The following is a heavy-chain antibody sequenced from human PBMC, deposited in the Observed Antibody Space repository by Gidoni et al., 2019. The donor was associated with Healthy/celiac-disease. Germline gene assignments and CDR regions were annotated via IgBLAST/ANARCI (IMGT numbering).Heavy chain of an antibody. CDR3: ARDLDFWSGQYYYYMDV. CDR1: GFTFSSYS. V-gene: IGHV3-48*01. J-gene: IGHJ6*03. Sequence: EVQLVESGGGLVQPGGSLRLSCAASGFTFSSYSMNWVRQAPGKGLEWVSYISSSSSTIYYADSVKGRFTISRDNAKNSLYLQMNSLRAEDTAVYYCARDLDFWSGQYYYYMDVWGKGTTVTVSS. D-gene: IGHD3-3*01. CDR2: ISSSSSTI.